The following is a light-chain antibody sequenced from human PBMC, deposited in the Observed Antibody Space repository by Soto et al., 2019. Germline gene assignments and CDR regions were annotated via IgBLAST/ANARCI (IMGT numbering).Light chain of an antibody. Sequence: TVDVAGGGSATISCRASQSVSSNLAWYQQKPGQAPRLLIYGASTRATGIPARFSGSGSGTEFTLTISSLQSEDFAVYYCQQYNNWPPVTFGQGTKVDIK. CDR3: QQYNNWPPVT. J-gene: IGKJ1*01. CDR2: GAS. CDR1: QSVSSN. V-gene: IGKV3-15*01.